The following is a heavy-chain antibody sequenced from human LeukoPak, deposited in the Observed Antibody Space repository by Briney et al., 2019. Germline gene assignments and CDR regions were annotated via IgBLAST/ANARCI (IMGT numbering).Heavy chain of an antibody. J-gene: IGHJ4*02. D-gene: IGHD3-22*01. V-gene: IGHV3-23*01. CDR1: GFTFNNYA. CDR3: AKDGIGGIYYDSSGYFDY. CDR2: ISGSGGST. Sequence: GGSLTLSCAASGFTFNNYAMSWVRQAPGKGLEWVSAISGSGGSTYYADPLKGRFTISRDNSKNTLYLQMNSLRAEDTALYYCAKDGIGGIYYDSSGYFDYWGRGTLVTVSS.